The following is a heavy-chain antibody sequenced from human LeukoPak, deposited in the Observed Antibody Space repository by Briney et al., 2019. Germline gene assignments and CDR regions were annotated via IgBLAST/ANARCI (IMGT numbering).Heavy chain of an antibody. CDR1: GFTFGDDA. D-gene: IGHD5-18*01. Sequence: GGSLRLSCTASGFTFGDDAMSWFRQAPGKGLEWVGFIRSKAYGGTTEYAASVKGRFTISRDDSKSIAYLQMNSLKTEDTAVYYCTRGYSYGPFDYWGQGTLVTVSS. V-gene: IGHV3-49*03. CDR2: IRSKAYGGTT. J-gene: IGHJ4*02. CDR3: TRGYSYGPFDY.